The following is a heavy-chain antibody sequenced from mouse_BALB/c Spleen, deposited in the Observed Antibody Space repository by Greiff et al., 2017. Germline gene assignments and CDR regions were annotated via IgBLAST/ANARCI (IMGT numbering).Heavy chain of an antibody. CDR3: TRDYGNYDGYFDV. CDR2: IRLKSNNYAT. J-gene: IGHJ1*01. D-gene: IGHD2-1*01. CDR1: GFTFSNYW. Sequence: EVKLQESGGGLVQPGGSMKLSCVASGFTFSNYWMNWVRQSPEKGLEWVAEIRLKSNNYATHYAESVKGRFTISRDDSKSSVYLQMNNLRAEDTGIYYCTRDYGNYDGYFDVWGAGTTVTVSS. V-gene: IGHV6-6*02.